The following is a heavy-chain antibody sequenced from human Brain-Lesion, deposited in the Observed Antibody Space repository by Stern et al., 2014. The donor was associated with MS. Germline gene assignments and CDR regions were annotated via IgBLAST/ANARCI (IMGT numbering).Heavy chain of an antibody. CDR1: GGSVSSTSYA. V-gene: IGHV4-39*01. CDR3: AGEEDIRYCSGGSCTGNWFDP. CDR2: IYYSGNT. Sequence: VQLVESGPGLVKPSETLSLTCTVAGGSVSSTSYAWAWIRQPPGKGLEWIGTIYYSGNTYYSPSLKSRLTISLDTSKNPFSLQLSSVTAADTAVYYCAGEEDIRYCSGGSCTGNWFDPWGQGTLVTVSS. J-gene: IGHJ5*02. D-gene: IGHD2-15*01.